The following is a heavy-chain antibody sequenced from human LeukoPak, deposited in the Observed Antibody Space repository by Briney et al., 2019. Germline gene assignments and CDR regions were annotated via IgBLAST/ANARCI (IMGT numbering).Heavy chain of an antibody. CDR2: INQDGSEK. CDR3: ARDEDSGSVATNDY. V-gene: IGHV3-7*01. D-gene: IGHD1-26*01. CDR1: GFRFSDYG. Sequence: GGSLRLSCVASGFRFSDYGMHWVRQAPGRGLEWVANINQDGSEKYHVDSVKGRFIISRDNAKNSLYLQMNILRAEDTAVYYCARDEDSGSVATNDYWGQGTLVTVSS. J-gene: IGHJ4*02.